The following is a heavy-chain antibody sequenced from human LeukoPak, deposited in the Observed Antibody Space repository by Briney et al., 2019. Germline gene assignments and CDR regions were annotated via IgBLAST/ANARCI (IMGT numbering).Heavy chain of an antibody. J-gene: IGHJ6*02. D-gene: IGHD2-8*01. CDR1: GFTVSSNY. CDR2: IYSGGST. V-gene: IGHV3-53*05. CDR3: AVLHYYAMDV. Sequence: GSLRLSCAASGFTVSSNYMSWVRQAPGKGLEWVSVIYSGGSTYYADSVKGRFTISRDNAKNSLYLQMNSLRGEDAALYYCAVLHYYAMDVWGQGTTVTVSS.